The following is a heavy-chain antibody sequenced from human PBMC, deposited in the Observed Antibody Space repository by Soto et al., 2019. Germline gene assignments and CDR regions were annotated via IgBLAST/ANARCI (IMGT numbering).Heavy chain of an antibody. CDR2: ISGSGGST. D-gene: IGHD3-10*01. CDR3: AKDLSYYGSGSYPFDY. Sequence: QPGGSLRLSCAASGFTFSSYAMSWVRQAPGKGLEWVSAISGSGGSTYYADSVKGRFTISRDNSKNTLYLQMNSLRAEDTAVYYCAKDLSYYGSGSYPFDYWGQGTLVTVSS. CDR1: GFTFSSYA. V-gene: IGHV3-23*01. J-gene: IGHJ4*02.